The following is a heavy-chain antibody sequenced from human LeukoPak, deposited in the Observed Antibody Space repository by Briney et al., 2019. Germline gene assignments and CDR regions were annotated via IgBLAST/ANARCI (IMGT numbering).Heavy chain of an antibody. CDR2: IRYDGSNK. CDR3: AKDTYYYDSSGYYGLGSYFDY. J-gene: IGHJ4*02. Sequence: GGSLRLSCAASGFTFSYYGMHWVRQAPGKGLEWVAFIRYDGSNKYYADSVKGRFTISRDNSKNTLYLQMNSLRAEDTAVYYCAKDTYYYDSSGYYGLGSYFDYWGQGTLVTVSS. D-gene: IGHD3-22*01. CDR1: GFTFSYYG. V-gene: IGHV3-30*02.